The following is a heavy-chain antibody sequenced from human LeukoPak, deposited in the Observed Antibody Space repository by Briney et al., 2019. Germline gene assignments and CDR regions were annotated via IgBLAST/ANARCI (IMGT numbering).Heavy chain of an antibody. CDR2: IDPSDSYI. CDR1: GYSFTSYW. CDR3: AHSGATAPHWFDP. V-gene: IGHV5-10-1*01. J-gene: IGHJ5*02. D-gene: IGHD5-24*01. Sequence: GESLKISCKGSGYSFTSYWITWVRQMPGKGLGWMGRIDPSDSYINYSPSFQGHVTISADKSISTAYLQWSSLKASDTAMYYCAHSGATAPHWFDPWGQGTLVTVSS.